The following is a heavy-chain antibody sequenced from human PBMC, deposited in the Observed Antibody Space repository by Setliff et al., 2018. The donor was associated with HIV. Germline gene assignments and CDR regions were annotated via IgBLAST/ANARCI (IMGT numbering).Heavy chain of an antibody. CDR1: GGSISSYY. CDR3: ASRGCSGGSCSDY. CDR2: IYYSGST. V-gene: IGHV4-59*01. D-gene: IGHD2-15*01. J-gene: IGHJ4*02. Sequence: SETLSLTCTVSGGSISSYYWSWIRQPPGKGLEWIGYIYYSGSTNYNPSLKSRVTISVDTSKNQFSLKLSYVTAADTAVYYCASRGCSGGSCSDYWGQGTLVTVSS.